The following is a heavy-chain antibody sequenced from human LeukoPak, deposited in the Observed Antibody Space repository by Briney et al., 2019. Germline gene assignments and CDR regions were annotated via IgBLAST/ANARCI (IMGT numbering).Heavy chain of an antibody. CDR3: ARDNHSSSWPYYYYYMDV. J-gene: IGHJ6*03. CDR1: GFTVSRNY. V-gene: IGHV3-53*01. Sequence: GGSLRLSCAASGFTVSRNYMNRVCQAPGKGLEWISSIYSNGNTYYADSVKGRFTISRDNSKNTLYLEMNSLRAEDTAVYYCARDNHSSSWPYYYYYMDVWGKGTTVTISS. D-gene: IGHD6-13*01. CDR2: IYSNGNT.